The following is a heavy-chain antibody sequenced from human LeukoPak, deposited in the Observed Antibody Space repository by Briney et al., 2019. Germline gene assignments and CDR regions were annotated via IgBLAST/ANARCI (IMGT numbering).Heavy chain of an antibody. CDR3: AMRDRGYGLDI. J-gene: IGHJ3*02. Sequence: PGGSLRLSCAASGFNFSSYWMHWVRQAPGKGLDWVSIINGGGDIMMYEDSVKGRFTISRDNSKNTFYLQMNSLRVEDTAVYYCAMRDRGYGLDIWGQGTMVTVSS. D-gene: IGHD3-10*01. CDR2: INGGGDIM. CDR1: GFNFSSYW. V-gene: IGHV3-74*03.